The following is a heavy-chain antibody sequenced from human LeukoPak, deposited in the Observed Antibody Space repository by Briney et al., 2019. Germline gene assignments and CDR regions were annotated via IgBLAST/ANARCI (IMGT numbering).Heavy chain of an antibody. CDR2: INQDGTEK. Sequence: GSLRPSCAASGFPFSTYWMSWVRQAPGKGLEWVANINQDGTEKYYVDSVKGRFTISRDNAKNSLYLQMNSLRAEDTAVYYCARVDPGSYLMFYYVDFWGQGTLVTVSS. V-gene: IGHV3-7*04. CDR3: ARVDPGSYLMFYYVDF. J-gene: IGHJ4*02. CDR1: GFPFSTYW. D-gene: IGHD3-10*01.